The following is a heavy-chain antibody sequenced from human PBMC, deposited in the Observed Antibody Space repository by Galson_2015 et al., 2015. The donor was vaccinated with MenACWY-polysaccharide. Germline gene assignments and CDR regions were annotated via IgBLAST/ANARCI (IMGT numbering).Heavy chain of an antibody. Sequence: SLRLSCAASGFTFSSYGMHWVRQAPGKGLEWVALIWYDGSNKYYADSVKGRFTISRDDSKNMVYLQMNSLRAEDTAIYYCAKANSGGICTSGWACWFDPWGQGSLVTVSS. J-gene: IGHJ5*02. CDR1: GFTFSSYG. CDR3: AKANSGGICTSGWACWFDP. CDR2: IWYDGSNK. V-gene: IGHV3-33*06. D-gene: IGHD2-15*01.